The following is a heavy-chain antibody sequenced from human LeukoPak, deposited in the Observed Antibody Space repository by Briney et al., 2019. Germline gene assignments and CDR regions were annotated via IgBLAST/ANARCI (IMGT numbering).Heavy chain of an antibody. CDR2: ISSSSSYI. D-gene: IGHD6-19*01. V-gene: IGHV3-21*01. CDR3: ARVSGSGWVC. J-gene: IGHJ4*02. CDR1: GFTFSSYS. Sequence: GGSLRLSCAASGFTFSSYSMSWVRQAPGKGLEGVSSISSSSSYISYADSVKGRFTISRDNAKNSLYLQMNSLRAEDTAVYYCARVSGSGWVCWGQGTLVTVSS.